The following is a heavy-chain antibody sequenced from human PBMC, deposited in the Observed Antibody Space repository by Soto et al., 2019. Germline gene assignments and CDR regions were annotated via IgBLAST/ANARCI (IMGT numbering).Heavy chain of an antibody. CDR3: ARGRTTGTTRAFDI. CDR2: IKPDGSEK. CDR1: GFALSTYW. D-gene: IGHD1-1*01. J-gene: IGHJ3*02. V-gene: IGHV3-7*01. Sequence: VQLVESGGGLVQPGGSLRLSCAASGFALSTYWMSWVRQAPGKALEWLANIKPDGSEKYSVDSVKGRFTISRDNAKNSVYLQMSSLGAEDTAVYYCARGRTTGTTRAFDIWGQGTMVTVSS.